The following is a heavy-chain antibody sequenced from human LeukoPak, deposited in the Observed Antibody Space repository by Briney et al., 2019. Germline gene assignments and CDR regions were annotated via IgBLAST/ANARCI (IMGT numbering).Heavy chain of an antibody. J-gene: IGHJ6*03. Sequence: PSETLSLTCAVYGGSFSGYYWSWIRKPPGKGLEWIGEINHSGSTNYNPSLKSRVTISVDTSKNQFSLKLSSVTAADTAVYYCARGRLTMIVVVPDRGYMDVWGKGTTVTVSS. D-gene: IGHD3-22*01. CDR3: ARGRLTMIVVVPDRGYMDV. CDR2: INHSGST. CDR1: GGSFSGYY. V-gene: IGHV4-34*01.